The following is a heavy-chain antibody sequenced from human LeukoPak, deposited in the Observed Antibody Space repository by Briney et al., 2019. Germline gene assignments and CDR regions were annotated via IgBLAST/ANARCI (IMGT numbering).Heavy chain of an antibody. J-gene: IGHJ4*02. V-gene: IGHV4-38-2*01. CDR1: GYSISSGYY. CDR3: ARDYSNYVRGFDY. D-gene: IGHD4-11*01. Sequence: KPSETLSLTCAVSGYSISSGYYWGWIRQPPGKGLEWIGSIYHSGSTYYNPSLKSRVTISVDTSKNQFSLKLSSVTAADTAVYYSARDYSNYVRGFDYWGQGTPVTVSS. CDR2: IYHSGST.